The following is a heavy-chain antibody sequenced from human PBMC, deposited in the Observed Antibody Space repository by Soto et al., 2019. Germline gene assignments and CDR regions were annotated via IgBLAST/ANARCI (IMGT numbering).Heavy chain of an antibody. D-gene: IGHD4-4*01. V-gene: IGHV3-72*01. CDR1: GFTFSEHY. J-gene: IGHJ4*02. CDR3: GRVRREGPMSTVDY. Sequence: EVQLVESGGGLVQPGGSLRLSSATSGFTFSEHYMDWVCQAPGKGLEWVGRIRNKANSYFTQYAASVKGRFTISRDDSKNSLYLEMNSLKTEDTAVYYCGRVRREGPMSTVDYWGQGILVTVSS. CDR2: IRNKANSYFT.